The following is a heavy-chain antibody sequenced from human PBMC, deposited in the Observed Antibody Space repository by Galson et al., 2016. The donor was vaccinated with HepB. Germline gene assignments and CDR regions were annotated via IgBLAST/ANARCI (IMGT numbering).Heavy chain of an antibody. CDR2: IYYSGTT. CDR3: ARHGPVSRTYYTMDV. Sequence: ETLSLTCNVSGGSINTNNFYWGWVRQPPGKGLEWVGSIYYSGTTHFNPSLKSRVTMSVDTAKSQFSLRLNSMTAAHTAVYLCARHGPVSRTYYTMDVWGVGTTVIVSS. V-gene: IGHV4-39*01. J-gene: IGHJ6*04. CDR1: GGSINTNNFY. D-gene: IGHD6-19*01.